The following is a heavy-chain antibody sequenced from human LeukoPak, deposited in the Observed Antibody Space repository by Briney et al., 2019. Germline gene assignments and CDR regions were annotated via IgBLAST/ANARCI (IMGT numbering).Heavy chain of an antibody. CDR2: NSGSGVYT. J-gene: IGHJ3*01. CDR3: AKPDGLESGTSNYAFHL. D-gene: IGHD1-26*01. CDR1: KFIFSKYA. V-gene: IGHV3-23*01. Sequence: PGGSLRLSCAASKFIFSKYAMSWVRQAPGEGLEWVSGNSGSGVYTYYANSVKGRFTVSRDNSESTLYLQINSLRAEDTAVYYCAKPDGLESGTSNYAFHLWGQGTMVTVSS.